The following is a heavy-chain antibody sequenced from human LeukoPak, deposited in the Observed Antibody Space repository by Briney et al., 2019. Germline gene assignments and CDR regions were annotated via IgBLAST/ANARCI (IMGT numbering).Heavy chain of an antibody. CDR2: INHSGST. D-gene: IGHD3-22*01. CDR1: GGSFSGYY. V-gene: IGHV4-34*01. J-gene: IGHJ4*02. CDR3: ARGPSYYYDSSGYYPFDY. Sequence: KASETLSLTCAVYGGSFSGYYWSWIRQPPGKGLEWIGEINHSGSTNYNPSLKSRVTISVDTSKNQFSLKLSSVTAADTAVYYCARGPSYYYDSSGYYPFDYWGQGTLVTVSS.